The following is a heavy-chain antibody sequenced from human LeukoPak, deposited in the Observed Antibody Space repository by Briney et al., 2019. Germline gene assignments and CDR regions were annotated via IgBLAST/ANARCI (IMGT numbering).Heavy chain of an antibody. D-gene: IGHD6-13*01. CDR3: AKDEVSSWYDAFDI. CDR2: ISGSGGST. J-gene: IGHJ3*02. CDR1: GFTFSTYA. Sequence: GGSLRLSCAASGFTFSTYAMSWVSQAPGKGLEWVSAISGSGGSTYYADSVKGLFTISRDNSKNTLYLQMNSLRAEDTAVYYCAKDEVSSWYDAFDIWGQGTMVTVSS. V-gene: IGHV3-23*01.